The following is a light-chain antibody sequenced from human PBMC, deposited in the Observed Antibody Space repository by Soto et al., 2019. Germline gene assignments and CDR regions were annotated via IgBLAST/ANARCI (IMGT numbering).Light chain of an antibody. J-gene: IGLJ2*01. CDR1: NIGSKT. CDR2: EDS. Sequence: SYELTQPPSMSVAPGQTATITCGGDNIGSKTVRWYHHKPGQAPVLVVHEDSARRSGIPERFSGTKSDNTAALTISGVEAGDEADYYCQVWDSSSDHVVFGGGTKVTVL. V-gene: IGLV3-21*02. CDR3: QVWDSSSDHVV.